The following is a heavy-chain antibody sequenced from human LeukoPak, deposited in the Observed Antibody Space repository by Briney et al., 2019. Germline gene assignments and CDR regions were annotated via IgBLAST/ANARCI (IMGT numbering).Heavy chain of an antibody. CDR3: TRDRGVIAPY. V-gene: IGHV3-49*03. Sequence: GGSLRLSXTASGFTFGDYAMSWFRQAPGKGLEWVGLIKSKAYGGTAEYAASVKGRFTISRDDSKSIAYLQMNSLKTEDTAVYYCTRDRGVIAPYWGQGTLVTVSS. J-gene: IGHJ4*02. CDR2: IKSKAYGGTA. D-gene: IGHD3-10*01. CDR1: GFTFGDYA.